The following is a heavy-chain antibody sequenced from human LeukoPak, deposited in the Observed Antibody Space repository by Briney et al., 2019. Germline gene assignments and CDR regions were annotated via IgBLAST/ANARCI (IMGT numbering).Heavy chain of an antibody. CDR2: ITTRGSST. CDR1: GFTFSDYY. J-gene: IGHJ4*02. Sequence: GGSLRLSCAASGFTFSDYYMSWIRQAPGKGLEWVSYITTRGSSTYYADSVKGRFTISRDNAKNSLYLQMNNLRVEDTAVYYCARERVTTTSFDYWGQGVLVTVSS. D-gene: IGHD2/OR15-2a*01. V-gene: IGHV3-11*04. CDR3: ARERVTTTSFDY.